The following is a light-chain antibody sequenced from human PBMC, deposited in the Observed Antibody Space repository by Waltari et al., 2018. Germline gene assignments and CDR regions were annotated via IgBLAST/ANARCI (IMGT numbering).Light chain of an antibody. V-gene: IGKV4-1*01. CDR1: QSVFYSSNNKNY. CDR2: WAS. Sequence: DIVMTQSPDSLSVSLGEWAPIHFQSSQSVFYSSNNKNYLAWYQQKPGQPPKLLIYWASTRESGVPDRFSGSGSGTDFTLTITSLQAEDVAVYYCQQYDTTPITFGQGTRLEIK. CDR3: QQYDTTPIT. J-gene: IGKJ5*01.